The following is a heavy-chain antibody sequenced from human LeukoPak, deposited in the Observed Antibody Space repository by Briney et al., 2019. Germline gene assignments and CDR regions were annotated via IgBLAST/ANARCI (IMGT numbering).Heavy chain of an antibody. CDR3: ARKSGSPGDY. D-gene: IGHD3-10*01. Sequence: SGGSLRLSCAASGFTFSSYAMSWVRQAPGKGLEWVSAISGSGGSTYYADSVKGRFTISRDNAKNSLYLQMNSLRAEDTAVYYCARKSGSPGDYWGQGTLVTVSS. J-gene: IGHJ4*02. CDR2: ISGSGGST. CDR1: GFTFSSYA. V-gene: IGHV3-23*01.